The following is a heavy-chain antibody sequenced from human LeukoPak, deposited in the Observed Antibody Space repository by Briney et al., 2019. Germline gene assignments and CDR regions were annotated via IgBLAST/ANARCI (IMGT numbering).Heavy chain of an antibody. CDR2: IGAYNGDT. D-gene: IGHD2-2*01. CDR3: ARGPDCGSTKCYVGIYFQH. Sequence: ASVKVSCKASGYTFTTYGISWVRQAPGQGLEWMGWIGAYNGDTRHSQKFQGRVTMTTDTSTSTAYMELRSLRSDDTAVYYCARGPDCGSTKCYVGIYFQHWGQGTLVTVSS. CDR1: GYTFTTYG. J-gene: IGHJ1*01. V-gene: IGHV1-18*01.